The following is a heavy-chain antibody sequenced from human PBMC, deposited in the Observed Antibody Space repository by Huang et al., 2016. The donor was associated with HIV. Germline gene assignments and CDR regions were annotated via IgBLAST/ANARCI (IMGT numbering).Heavy chain of an antibody. D-gene: IGHD6-13*01. V-gene: IGHV3-30-3*01. CDR3: ARGGILGTSWYRPFDY. Sequence: QVQLGESGGGVVQPEKSLRLSCAASGFDFSSYAMNWVRQAPGKVPDWVAVISNDGNKMYYPDSVKGQFIISRDNSKNTLYLQMNSLRGEDTAIYYCARGGILGTSWYRPFDYWGQGTLVTVSS. J-gene: IGHJ4*02. CDR2: ISNDGNKM. CDR1: GFDFSSYA.